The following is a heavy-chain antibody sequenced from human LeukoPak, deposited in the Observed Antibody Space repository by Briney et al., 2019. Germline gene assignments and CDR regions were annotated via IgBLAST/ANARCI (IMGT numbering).Heavy chain of an antibody. CDR1: GFTFSSYG. Sequence: GGSLRLSCAASGFTFSSYGMHWVRQAPGKGLEWVAVISYDGSSKYYADSVKGRFTISRDNSKNTLYLQMNSLRAEDTAVYYCAKDRTTGNFDYWGQGTLVTVSS. D-gene: IGHD1/OR15-1a*01. J-gene: IGHJ4*02. CDR3: AKDRTTGNFDY. CDR2: ISYDGSSK. V-gene: IGHV3-30*18.